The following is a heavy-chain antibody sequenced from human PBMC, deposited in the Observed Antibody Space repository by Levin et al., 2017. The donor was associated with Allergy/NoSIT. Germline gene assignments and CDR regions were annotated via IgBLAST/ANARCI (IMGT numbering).Heavy chain of an antibody. D-gene: IGHD6-19*01. CDR2: IYYSGST. CDR3: ARDRVIAVAGTKDKYYYYGMDG. Sequence: PSETLSLTCTVSGGSISSYHWSWIRQPPGKGLQWIGYIYYSGSTKYNPSLKSRVTIPVDTSKNQFSLKLSTVTAADTAVYYCARDRVIAVAGTKDKYYYYGMDGWGQGTTVTVSS. J-gene: IGHJ6*02. CDR1: GGSISSYH. V-gene: IGHV4-59*01.